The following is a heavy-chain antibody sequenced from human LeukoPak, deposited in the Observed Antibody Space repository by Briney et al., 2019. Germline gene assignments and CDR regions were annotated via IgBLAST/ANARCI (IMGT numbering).Heavy chain of an antibody. V-gene: IGHV4-34*01. D-gene: IGHD5-18*01. CDR2: INHSGST. J-gene: IGHJ6*02. CDR3: ARALGYSYGYFDYYYGMDV. Sequence: SETLSLTCAVYGGSFSGCYWSWIRQPPGKGLEWIGEINHSGSTNYNPSLKSRVTISVDTSKNQFSLKLSYVTAADTAVYYCARALGYSYGYFDYYYGMDVWGQGATVTVSS. CDR1: GGSFSGCY.